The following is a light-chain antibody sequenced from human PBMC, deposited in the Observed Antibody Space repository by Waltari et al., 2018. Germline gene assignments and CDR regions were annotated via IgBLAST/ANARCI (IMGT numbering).Light chain of an antibody. V-gene: IGKV3-11*01. CDR3: QQRSNWPPRYT. CDR1: QSVSSY. CDR2: YAS. J-gene: IGKJ2*01. Sequence: EIVLTQSPATLSLSPGARATLSCRASQSVSSYLAWYQQKPGQAPRLLIYYASNRATGIPARFSGSGSGTDFTLTISSLEPEDFAVYYCQQRSNWPPRYTFGQGTKLEIK.